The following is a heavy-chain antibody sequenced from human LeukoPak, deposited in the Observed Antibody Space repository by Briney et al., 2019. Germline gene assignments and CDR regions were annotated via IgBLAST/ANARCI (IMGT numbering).Heavy chain of an antibody. D-gene: IGHD3-22*01. Sequence: GASVKVSCKASGYTFTGYYMHWVRQAPGQGLEWMGWINPNSGGTNYAQKFQGRVTMTRDTSISTAYMELSRLRSDDTAVYYCARDRAYDSSGLYYMDAWGKGTTVTISS. CDR2: INPNSGGT. CDR1: GYTFTGYY. V-gene: IGHV1-2*02. J-gene: IGHJ6*03. CDR3: ARDRAYDSSGLYYMDA.